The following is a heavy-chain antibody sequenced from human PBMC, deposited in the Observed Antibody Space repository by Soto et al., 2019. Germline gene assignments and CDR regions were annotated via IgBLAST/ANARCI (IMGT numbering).Heavy chain of an antibody. Sequence: GVSVKVSCKAPGYTFTSYGISWVRQAPGQGLEWMGWISAYNGNTNYAQKLQGRVTMTTDTSTSTAYMELRSLRSDDTAVYYCARASYYYGSGSYYNSFWFDPWGQGTLVTVSS. D-gene: IGHD3-10*01. CDR1: GYTFTSYG. V-gene: IGHV1-18*01. CDR3: ARASYYYGSGSYYNSFWFDP. CDR2: ISAYNGNT. J-gene: IGHJ5*02.